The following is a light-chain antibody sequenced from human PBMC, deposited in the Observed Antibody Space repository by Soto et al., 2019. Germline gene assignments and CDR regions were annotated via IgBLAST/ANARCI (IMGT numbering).Light chain of an antibody. J-gene: IGKJ1*01. CDR1: QSISSW. CDR3: QQYSSYPWT. V-gene: IGKV1-5*03. CDR2: KAS. Sequence: DIQMTQSPSTLSASVGDRVTITCRASQSISSWLAWYQQKPGKAPKLLIYKASSLESGVPSSFSGSGSGTEFTLTISSLQPDDFATYYCQQYSSYPWTFGQGTKEEIK.